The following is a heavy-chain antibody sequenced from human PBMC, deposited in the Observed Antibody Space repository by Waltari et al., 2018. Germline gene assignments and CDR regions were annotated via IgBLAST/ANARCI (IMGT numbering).Heavy chain of an antibody. Sequence: QVQLQQWGAGLLKPSETLSLTCAVDGGSCSGYSWSWIPQPPGKGRERSGEINHSGSTNYNPSLKSRVTISVDTSKNQFSLKLSSVTAADTAVYYCARSSGWYSRYWFDPWGQGTLVTVSS. J-gene: IGHJ5*02. V-gene: IGHV4-34*01. CDR3: ARSSGWYSRYWFDP. CDR2: INHSGST. CDR1: GGSCSGYS. D-gene: IGHD6-19*01.